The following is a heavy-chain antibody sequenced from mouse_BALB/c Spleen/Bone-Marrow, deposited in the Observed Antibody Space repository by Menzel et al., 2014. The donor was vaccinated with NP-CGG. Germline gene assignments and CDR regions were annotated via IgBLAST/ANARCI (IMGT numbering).Heavy chain of an antibody. D-gene: IGHD1-3*01. J-gene: IGHJ1*01. CDR3: ARRTNLQGDFDV. V-gene: IGHV1-67*01. CDR2: ISTSSGNT. Sequence: VQRVESGPELVRPGVSVKISCKGSGYTFTDYATHWVKQSHAKSLEWIGVISTSSGNTNYNQKFKGKATMTVDKSSSTAYMELARLTSEDSAIYYCARRTNLQGDFDVWGAGTTVTVSS. CDR1: GYTFTDYA.